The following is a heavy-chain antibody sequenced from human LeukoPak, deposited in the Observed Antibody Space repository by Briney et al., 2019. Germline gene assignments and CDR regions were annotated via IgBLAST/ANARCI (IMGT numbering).Heavy chain of an antibody. Sequence: AGGSLRLSCAASGFTFNNYWIHWVRQAPGKGLGWVSRINTDGRTTTYADSVKGRFTISRDNAKNTVHLQMNSLRAEDTAVYYCARDYGGNSGDFDYWGQGTLVTVSS. CDR3: ARDYGGNSGDFDY. CDR1: GFTFNNYW. CDR2: INTDGRTT. V-gene: IGHV3-74*01. J-gene: IGHJ4*02. D-gene: IGHD4-23*01.